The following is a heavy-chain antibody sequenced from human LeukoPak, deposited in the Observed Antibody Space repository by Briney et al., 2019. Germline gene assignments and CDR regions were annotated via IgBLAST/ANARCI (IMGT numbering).Heavy chain of an antibody. V-gene: IGHV3-7*03. CDR3: ARGGGLDV. Sequence: PGGSLRLSCAASGFTFSSYWMNWARQAPGRGLEWVASMNHNGNVNYYVDSVKGRFTISRDNAKNSLYLQMSNLRAEDTAVYFCARGGGLDVWGQGATVTVSS. CDR2: MNHNGNVN. J-gene: IGHJ6*02. CDR1: GFTFSSYW. D-gene: IGHD3-16*01.